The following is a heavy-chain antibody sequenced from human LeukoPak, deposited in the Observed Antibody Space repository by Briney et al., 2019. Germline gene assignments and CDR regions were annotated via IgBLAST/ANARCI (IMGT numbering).Heavy chain of an antibody. V-gene: IGHV3-23*01. CDR1: GFTFTNYA. D-gene: IGHD3-9*01. Sequence: SGGSLRLSCAASGFTFTNYAMTWVRRAPGKGLEWVSAISAGGVDTFYADSVRGRFTISRDNSKSTLYLQMNSLRAEDTAVYYCAAKEGLTGCLSGSFDYWGQETLVTGSS. CDR2: ISAGGVDT. J-gene: IGHJ4*02. CDR3: AAKEGLTGCLSGSFDY.